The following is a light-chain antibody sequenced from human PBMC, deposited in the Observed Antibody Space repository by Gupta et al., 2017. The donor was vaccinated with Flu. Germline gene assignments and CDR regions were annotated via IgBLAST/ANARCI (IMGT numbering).Light chain of an antibody. J-gene: IGKJ1*01. CDR1: QSVGSN. Sequence: EIVMTQSPATLSVSPGERATLSCRASQSVGSNLAWYQQKPGQAPRLLIYGASTRATGIPARFSGSGSGTEFTLTISSLQSEDFAVYSCQQYNSWPRTFGQGTKVEIK. V-gene: IGKV3-15*01. CDR2: GAS. CDR3: QQYNSWPRT.